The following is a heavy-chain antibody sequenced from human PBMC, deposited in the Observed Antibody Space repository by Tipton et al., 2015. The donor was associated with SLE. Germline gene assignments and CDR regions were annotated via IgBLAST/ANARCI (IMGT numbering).Heavy chain of an antibody. CDR3: ATSALYCSGGSCYVDAFDI. CDR2: INHSGST. Sequence: GLVKPSETLSLTCAVYGGSFSGYYWSWIRQPPGKGLEWIGEINHSGSTNYNPSLKSRVTISGDTSKNQFSLKLSSVTAADTAVYYCATSALYCSGGSCYVDAFDIWGQGTVVTVSS. J-gene: IGHJ3*02. D-gene: IGHD2-15*01. V-gene: IGHV4-34*01. CDR1: GGSFSGYY.